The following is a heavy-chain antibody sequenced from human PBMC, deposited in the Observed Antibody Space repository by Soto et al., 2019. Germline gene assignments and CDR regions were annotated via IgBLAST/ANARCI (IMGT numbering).Heavy chain of an antibody. CDR2: IWYDGSNK. Sequence: PGGSLRLSCAASGFTFSSYGMHWVRQAPGKGLEWVAVIWYDGSNKYYADSVKGRFTISRDNSKNTLYLQMNSLRAEDTAVYYCARDNRRVWLVSPYYYGMDVWGQGTTVTVSS. CDR3: ARDNRRVWLVSPYYYGMDV. V-gene: IGHV3-33*01. CDR1: GFTFSSYG. J-gene: IGHJ6*02. D-gene: IGHD6-19*01.